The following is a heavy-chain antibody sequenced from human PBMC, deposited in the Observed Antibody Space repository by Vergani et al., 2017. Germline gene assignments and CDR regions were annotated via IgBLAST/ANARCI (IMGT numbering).Heavy chain of an antibody. Sequence: QVQLVQSGAEVKKPGASVKVSCKASGYTFTSYYMHWVRQAPGQGLEWLGIFNPSGGSTSYAQKFQGRVTMTRDTSTSTVYMELSSLRSEDTAVYYCAREVVETDTIEVAPSVDNWFDPWGQGTLVTVSS. CDR2: FNPSGGST. J-gene: IGHJ5*02. CDR1: GYTFTSYY. CDR3: AREVVETDTIEVAPSVDNWFDP. D-gene: IGHD3-22*01. V-gene: IGHV1-46*03.